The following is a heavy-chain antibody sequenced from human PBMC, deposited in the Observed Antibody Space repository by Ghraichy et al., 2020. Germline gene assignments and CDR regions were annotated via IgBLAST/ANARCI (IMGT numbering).Heavy chain of an antibody. J-gene: IGHJ4*02. CDR3: ARYSSGWYYILDY. V-gene: IGHV4-59*08. Sequence: SETLSLTCTVSGGSISSYYWSWIRQPPGKGLEWIGYIYYSGSTNYNPSLKSRVTISVDTSKNQFSLKLSSVTAADTAVYYCARYSSGWYYILDYWGQGTLVTVSS. D-gene: IGHD6-19*01. CDR1: GGSISSYY. CDR2: IYYSGST.